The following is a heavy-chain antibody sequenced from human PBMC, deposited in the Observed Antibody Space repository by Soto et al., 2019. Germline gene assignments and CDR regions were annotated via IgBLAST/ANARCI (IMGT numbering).Heavy chain of an antibody. CDR3: ARSVDGGQNYYDSSGYPYGMDV. J-gene: IGHJ6*02. Sequence: GGSLRLSCAASGFTFSSYGMHWVRQAPGKGLEWVAVIWYDGSNKYYADSVKGRFTISRDNSKNTLYLQMNSLRAEDTAVYYCARSVDGGQNYYDSSGYPYGMDVWGQGTTVTVSS. CDR1: GFTFSSYG. V-gene: IGHV3-33*01. D-gene: IGHD3-22*01. CDR2: IWYDGSNK.